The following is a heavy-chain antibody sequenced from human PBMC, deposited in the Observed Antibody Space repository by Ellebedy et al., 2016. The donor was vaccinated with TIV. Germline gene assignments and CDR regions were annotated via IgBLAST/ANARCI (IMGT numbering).Heavy chain of an antibody. Sequence: AASVKVSCKASGYTFTSHPLNWVRQVPGRGLEWMGWINTNTGNTESVPGFTGRFVFSLDTSFRPAYLQISSLQAEDTAIYYCARDRYYGGNYRGIDYWGQGTLVTVSS. CDR2: INTNTGNT. J-gene: IGHJ4*02. CDR1: GYTFTSHP. CDR3: ARDRYYGGNYRGIDY. V-gene: IGHV7-4-1*02. D-gene: IGHD4-23*01.